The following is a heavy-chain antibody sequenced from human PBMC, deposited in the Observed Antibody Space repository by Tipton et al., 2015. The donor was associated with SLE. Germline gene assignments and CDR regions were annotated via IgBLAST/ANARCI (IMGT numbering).Heavy chain of an antibody. V-gene: IGHV4-59*11. CDR2: IYFSGST. Sequence: TLSLTCTVSGGSISSHYWSWIRQPPGKGLEWIGYIYFSGSTSYNPSLKSRVTISIDTSKGQVSLKLSSVTAADTAVYYCARGGVEEGLEEGDWFDSWGQGTLVTVSS. CDR1: GGSISSHY. D-gene: IGHD1-1*01. CDR3: ARGGVEEGLEEGDWFDS. J-gene: IGHJ5*01.